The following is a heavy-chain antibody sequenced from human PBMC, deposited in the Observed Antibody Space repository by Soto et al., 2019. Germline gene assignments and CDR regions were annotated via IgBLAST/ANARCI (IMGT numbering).Heavy chain of an antibody. CDR2: ISGSGGST. V-gene: IGHV3-23*01. Sequence: EVQLLESGGGLVQPGGSLRLSCAASVFTFSSYAISWVRQAPGKGLEWVSAISGSGGSTYYADSVTGRFTITRDNSKNTLYLQMNSLRAEDTAVYYCAKEIKYKWNDVFGGFDYWGQGTLVTVSS. D-gene: IGHD1-1*01. J-gene: IGHJ4*02. CDR1: VFTFSSYA. CDR3: AKEIKYKWNDVFGGFDY.